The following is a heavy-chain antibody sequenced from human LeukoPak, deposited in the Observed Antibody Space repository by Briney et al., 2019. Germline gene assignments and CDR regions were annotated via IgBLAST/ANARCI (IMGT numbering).Heavy chain of an antibody. CDR3: ARGRLLWFGSLWY. V-gene: IGHV1-69*04. CDR2: IIPILGIA. D-gene: IGHD3-10*01. Sequence: ASVKVSCKVSGGTFSSYAISWVRQAPGQGLEWMGRIIPILGIANYAQKFQGRVTMTRNTSISTAYMELSSLRSEDTAVYYCARGRLLWFGSLWYWGQGTLVTVSS. CDR1: GGTFSSYA. J-gene: IGHJ4*02.